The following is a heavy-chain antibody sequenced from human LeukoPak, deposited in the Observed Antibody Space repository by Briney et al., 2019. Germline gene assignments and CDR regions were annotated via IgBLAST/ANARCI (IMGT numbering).Heavy chain of an antibody. CDR2: ISGSGGST. Sequence: GGSLRLSCAASGFTFSSYAMSWVRQAPGKGLEWVSAISGSGGSTYYADSVKGRFTISRDNSKNTLYLQMNSLRAEDTAVYYCARDLNSYYYGSGTAWGQGTLVTVSS. D-gene: IGHD3-10*01. CDR1: GFTFSSYA. V-gene: IGHV3-23*01. CDR3: ARDLNSYYYGSGTA. J-gene: IGHJ5*02.